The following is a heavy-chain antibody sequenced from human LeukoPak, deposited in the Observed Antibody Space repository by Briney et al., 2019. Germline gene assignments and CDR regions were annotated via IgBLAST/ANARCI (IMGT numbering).Heavy chain of an antibody. Sequence: SGTLSLTCAVSGGSISSSNWWSWVRQPPGKGLEGIGEIYHSGSTNYNPSLKSRVTISVDKSKNQFSLKLSSVTAADTAVYYCARDRYYDRSGYYFFDYWGQGTLVTVSS. D-gene: IGHD3-22*01. CDR3: ARDRYYDRSGYYFFDY. CDR1: GGSISSSNW. CDR2: IYHSGST. V-gene: IGHV4-4*02. J-gene: IGHJ4*02.